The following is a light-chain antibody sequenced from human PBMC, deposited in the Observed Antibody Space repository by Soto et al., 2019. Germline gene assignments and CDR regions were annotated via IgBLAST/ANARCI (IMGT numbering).Light chain of an antibody. V-gene: IGKV1-5*01. J-gene: IGKJ2*01. CDR2: DAF. CDR3: QQYNSYPYT. Sequence: DIQMTQSPSTLSASVGDRVTITCRASQSISSWLAWYQQKPGKAPKLLIYDAFSLQSGVPSRFSGSGSGTQFTLTISSLQPDDFGTYYCQQYNSYPYTFGQGTKLEIK. CDR1: QSISSW.